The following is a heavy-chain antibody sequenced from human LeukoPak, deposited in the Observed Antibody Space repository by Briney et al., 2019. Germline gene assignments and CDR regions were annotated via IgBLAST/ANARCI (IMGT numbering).Heavy chain of an antibody. V-gene: IGHV1-18*01. D-gene: IGHD4-17*01. J-gene: IGHJ4*02. CDR3: ARDYGDSDFDY. CDR2: IYPRDGST. CDR1: GGTFSSYA. Sequence: GASVKVSCKASGGTFSSYAISWVRQAPGQGLEWMGMIYPRDGSTSYAQKLQGRVTMTTDTSTSTAYMELRSLRSDDTAVYYCARDYGDSDFDYWGQGTLVTVSS.